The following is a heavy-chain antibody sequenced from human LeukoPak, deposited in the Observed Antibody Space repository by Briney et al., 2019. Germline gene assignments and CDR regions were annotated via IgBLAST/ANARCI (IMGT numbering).Heavy chain of an antibody. CDR3: ARGALGGGYMDV. Sequence: SETLSLTCTVSGYSISSGYYWGWIRQPPGKGLEWTGSIYHSGSTYYNPSLKSRGTISVDTSKNQFSLKLSSVTAADTAVYYCARGALGGGYMDVWGKGTTVTISS. CDR2: IYHSGST. CDR1: GYSISSGYY. D-gene: IGHD4-23*01. V-gene: IGHV4-38-2*02. J-gene: IGHJ6*03.